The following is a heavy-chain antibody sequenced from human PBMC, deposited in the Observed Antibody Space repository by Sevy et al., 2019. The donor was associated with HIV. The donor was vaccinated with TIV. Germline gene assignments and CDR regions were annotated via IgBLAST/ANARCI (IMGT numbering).Heavy chain of an antibody. J-gene: IGHJ4*02. V-gene: IGHV3-30*03. Sequence: GGSLRLSCAASGFTFSSYDMHWVRQAPGKGLEWVAVISYDGSNKYYADSVKGRFTISRDSSKNTLYLQMNSLRVEDTAVYYCARVGGLYGSGSYYVDYWGQGTLVTVSS. D-gene: IGHD3-10*01. CDR1: GFTFSSYD. CDR2: ISYDGSNK. CDR3: ARVGGLYGSGSYYVDY.